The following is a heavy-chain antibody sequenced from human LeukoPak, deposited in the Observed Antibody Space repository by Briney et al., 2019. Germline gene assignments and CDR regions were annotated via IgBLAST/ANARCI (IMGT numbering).Heavy chain of an antibody. Sequence: ASVKVSCKASGYTFTSYDINWVRQATGQGLEWMGWMNPNSGNTGYAQKFQGRVTMTRNTSISTAYMELSSLRFEDTAVYYCATTSSSNVYYYYYMDVWGKGTTVTVSS. CDR1: GYTFTSYD. V-gene: IGHV1-8*01. J-gene: IGHJ6*03. D-gene: IGHD6-13*01. CDR3: ATTSSSNVYYYYYMDV. CDR2: MNPNSGNT.